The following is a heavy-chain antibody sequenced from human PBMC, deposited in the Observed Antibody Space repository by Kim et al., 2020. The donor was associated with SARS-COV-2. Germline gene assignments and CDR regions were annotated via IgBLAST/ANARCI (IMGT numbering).Heavy chain of an antibody. V-gene: IGHV3-33*01. CDR2: IWYDGSNA. D-gene: IGHD1-1*01. Sequence: GGSLRLSCAASGFTFSSYGLHWVRQAPGKGLEWVAVIWYDGSNAYYADAVKGRFTMYKDNSKNTLYLQMNSLRAEDTAVYYCARDRYPGYVDDWGQGTLV. CDR3: ARDRYPGYVDD. J-gene: IGHJ4*02. CDR1: GFTFSSYG.